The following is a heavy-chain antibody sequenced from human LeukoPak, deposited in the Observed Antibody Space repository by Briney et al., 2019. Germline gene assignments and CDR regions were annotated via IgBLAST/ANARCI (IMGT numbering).Heavy chain of an antibody. J-gene: IGHJ4*02. CDR2: INYSGTT. CDR1: GPSIGSFY. Sequence: SETLSLTCSVSGPSIGSFYWSWIRQPPGRGLEWGGPINYSGTTNYNPSLKSRVTMSIDTSKNQVSLKLNSVTAADTAVYYCARDPIHRDDYNAEWGQGVLVSVSS. D-gene: IGHD5-24*01. V-gene: IGHV4-59*01. CDR3: ARDPIHRDDYNAE.